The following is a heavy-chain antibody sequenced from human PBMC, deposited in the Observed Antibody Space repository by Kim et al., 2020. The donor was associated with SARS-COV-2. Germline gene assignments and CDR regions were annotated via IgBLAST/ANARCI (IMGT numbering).Heavy chain of an antibody. V-gene: IGHV3-30*14. J-gene: IGHJ3*02. D-gene: IGHD3-22*01. CDR3: AVPVVITITDAFDI. CDR1: GFTFSKYA. Sequence: GGSLRLSCAGSGFTFSKYALNWVRQAPGKGLEWVAVISYDGTNEYYADSVKGRFIISRDNSKNALYLQMNTLTPEDTALYFCAVPVVITITDAFDIWGQGTMVTVSS. CDR2: ISYDGTNE.